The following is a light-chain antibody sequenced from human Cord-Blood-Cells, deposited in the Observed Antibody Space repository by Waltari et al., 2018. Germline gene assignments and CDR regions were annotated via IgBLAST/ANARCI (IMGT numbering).Light chain of an antibody. Sequence: QSALTPPASVSGSPGPSITISCTGTSSAVGGYNYVSWYQQHPGKAPKLMIYDVSNRPSGVSNRFSGSKSGNTASLTISGLQAEDEADYYCSSYTSSSTPWVFGGGTKLTVL. J-gene: IGLJ3*02. CDR1: SSAVGGYNY. V-gene: IGLV2-14*01. CDR3: SSYTSSSTPWV. CDR2: DVS.